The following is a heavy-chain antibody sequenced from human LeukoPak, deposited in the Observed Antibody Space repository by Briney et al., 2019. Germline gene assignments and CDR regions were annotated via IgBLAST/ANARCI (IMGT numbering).Heavy chain of an antibody. J-gene: IGHJ3*02. V-gene: IGHV1-46*01. Sequence: ASVKVSCKASGYTFTSYYMHWVRQAPGQGLEWMGIINPSGGSTSYAQKFQGRVTMTRDMSTSTVYMELSSLRSEDTAVYYCARWARYYYDSSGQFDIWGQGTMVTVSS. CDR3: ARWARYYYDSSGQFDI. D-gene: IGHD3-22*01. CDR1: GYTFTSYY. CDR2: INPSGGST.